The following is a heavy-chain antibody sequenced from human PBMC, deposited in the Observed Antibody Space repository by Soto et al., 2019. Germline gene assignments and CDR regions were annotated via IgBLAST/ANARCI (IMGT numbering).Heavy chain of an antibody. J-gene: IGHJ4*02. CDR2: IIPLFGAA. CDR3: ATELGENPASPLDS. V-gene: IGHV1-69*01. Sequence: QVQLVQSGAEVQKPGSSLKVSCKASGVTFTSETISWVRQAPGQWLEWMGGIIPLFGAANYAQKFQGRVTITADESTSTVYMELSSLRSDDMAVYYCATELGENPASPLDSWGQGHLVTVSS. D-gene: IGHD2-21*01. CDR1: GVTFTSET.